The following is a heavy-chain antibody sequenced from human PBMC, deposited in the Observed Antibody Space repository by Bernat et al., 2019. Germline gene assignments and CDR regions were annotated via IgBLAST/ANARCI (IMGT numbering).Heavy chain of an antibody. CDR1: GFTFSSYW. CDR3: ASYKGGATKDY. CDR2: IDRDGSRI. V-gene: IGHV3-74*01. J-gene: IGHJ4*02. D-gene: IGHD5-12*01. Sequence: EVQLVESGGGLVQPGGSLRLSCAASGFTFSSYWMYWVRQAPGKGLVWGSGIDRDGSRITYADSVRGRFTISRDNAKKTLYLKMNSVGAEDTAVYYCASYKGGATKDYWGQGTLVTVSS.